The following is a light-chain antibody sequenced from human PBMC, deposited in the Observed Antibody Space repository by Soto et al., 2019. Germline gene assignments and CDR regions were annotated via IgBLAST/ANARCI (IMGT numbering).Light chain of an antibody. Sequence: EIVLTQSPGTLSFSPCYISALSCMASQSVDNDLAWYQQKPGQPPRLLIYDASTRATGIPARFSGSQSGTEFTLTISSLLSEDFAVYSCQQYNNWPLTFGGGTKVDIK. J-gene: IGKJ4*01. V-gene: IGKV3D-15*01. CDR1: QSVDND. CDR2: DAS. CDR3: QQYNNWPLT.